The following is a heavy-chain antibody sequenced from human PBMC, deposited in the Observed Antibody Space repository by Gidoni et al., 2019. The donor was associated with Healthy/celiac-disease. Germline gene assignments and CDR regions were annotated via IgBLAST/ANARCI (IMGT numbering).Heavy chain of an antibody. CDR3: AKGGSLGCCFDY. Sequence: EVQLLEAGGGLVQPRGSLRRSCADSGFTFSSHAMGWVRQAPGTGLEWVSAVGGGGGSTYYAGSVKGRFTVSRDNSKSTLYLQMSSLRAEDTAVDDCAKGGSLGCCFDYWGQGTLVTVSS. D-gene: IGHD3-16*01. CDR1: GFTFSSHA. CDR2: VGGGGGST. V-gene: IGHV3-23*01. J-gene: IGHJ4*02.